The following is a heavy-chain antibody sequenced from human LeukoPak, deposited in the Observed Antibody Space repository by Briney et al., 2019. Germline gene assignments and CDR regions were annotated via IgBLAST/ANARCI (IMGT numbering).Heavy chain of an antibody. CDR3: ATYDSGSGRFDP. V-gene: IGHV4-38-2*02. CDR2: IYHSGST. D-gene: IGHD3-10*01. Sequence: SETLSLTCTVSGYSISSGYYWGWIRQPPGKGLEWIGSIYHSGSTYYNPSLKSRVTISVDTSKNQFSLNLSSVTAADTAVYYCATYDSGSGRFDPWGQGTLVTVSS. CDR1: GYSISSGYY. J-gene: IGHJ5*02.